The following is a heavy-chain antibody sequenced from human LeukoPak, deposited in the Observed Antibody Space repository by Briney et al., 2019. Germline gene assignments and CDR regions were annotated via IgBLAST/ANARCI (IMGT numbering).Heavy chain of an antibody. V-gene: IGHV3-23*01. Sequence: PGGSLRLSCAASAFTFSSYAMSWGRPAPAQGREWVSAISGSGGSTYYADSVKGRFTISRDNSKTTLYLQMNSLRAEDTAVYYCAKCYHWGGYFDYWGQGTLVTVSS. CDR2: ISGSGGST. J-gene: IGHJ4*02. D-gene: IGHD3-16*01. CDR3: AKCYHWGGYFDY. CDR1: AFTFSSYA.